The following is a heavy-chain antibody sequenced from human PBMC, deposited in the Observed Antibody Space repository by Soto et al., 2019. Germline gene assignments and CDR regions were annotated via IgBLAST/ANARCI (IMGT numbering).Heavy chain of an antibody. V-gene: IGHV3-30-3*01. CDR1: GFTFSSYA. CDR2: ISYDGSNK. D-gene: IGHD2-8*01. Sequence: GGSLRLSCAASGFTFSSYAMHWVRQAPGKGLEWVAVISYDGSNKYYADSVKGRFTISRDNSKNTLYLQMNSLRAEDTAVYYCARATIVLMVYATSGMDVWGQGTTVTSP. CDR3: ARATIVLMVYATSGMDV. J-gene: IGHJ6*02.